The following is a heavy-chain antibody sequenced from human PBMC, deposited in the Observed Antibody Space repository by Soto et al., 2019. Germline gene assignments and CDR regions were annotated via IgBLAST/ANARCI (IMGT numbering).Heavy chain of an antibody. J-gene: IGHJ4*02. V-gene: IGHV3-23*01. Sequence: GGSLRLSCAASGFTVSSNYAMSWVRQAPGKGLEWVSAISGSGSNTYYIDSVKGRFTISRDRSKTTLFLQMNNLRAEDTAVYYCAKGGITLVRGSFDYWGQGALVT. D-gene: IGHD3-10*01. CDR1: GFTVSSNYA. CDR2: ISGSGSNT. CDR3: AKGGITLVRGSFDY.